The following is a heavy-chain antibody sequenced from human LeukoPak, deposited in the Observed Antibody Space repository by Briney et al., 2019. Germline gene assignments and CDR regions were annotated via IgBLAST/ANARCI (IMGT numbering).Heavy chain of an antibody. CDR1: GFTVSSNH. D-gene: IGHD3-10*01. J-gene: IGHJ3*02. Sequence: GSLRLSCAASGFTVSSNHMSWVRQAPGKGLEWVSVIYSGGTTYYADSVKGRFTISRDNSKNTLYLQMNSLRAEDTAVYYCASTRAGGTMAFDIWGQGTMVTVSS. CDR3: ASTRAGGTMAFDI. CDR2: IYSGGTT. V-gene: IGHV3-53*01.